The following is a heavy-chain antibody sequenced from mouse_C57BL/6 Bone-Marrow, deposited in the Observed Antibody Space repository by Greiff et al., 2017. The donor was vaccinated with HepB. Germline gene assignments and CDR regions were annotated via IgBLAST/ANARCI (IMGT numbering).Heavy chain of an antibody. D-gene: IGHD2-5*01. CDR3: ARRSNYVAGFAY. J-gene: IGHJ3*01. Sequence: EVQLQQSGPELVKPGASVKIPCKASGYTFTDYNMDWVKQSHGKSLEWIGDINPNNGGTIYNQKFKGKATLTVDKSSSTAYMELRSLTSEDTAVYYCARRSNYVAGFAYWGQGTLVTVSA. CDR1: GYTFTDYN. V-gene: IGHV1-18*01. CDR2: INPNNGGT.